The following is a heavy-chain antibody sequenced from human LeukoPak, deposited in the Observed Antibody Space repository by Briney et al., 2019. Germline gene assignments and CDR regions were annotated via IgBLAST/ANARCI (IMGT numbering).Heavy chain of an antibody. Sequence: GGSLRLSCVASGFTFSSYEMKWVRQAPGKGLEWVSYISTSGGTIYYADSVKGRFTISRDNAKESLYLHMNSLRADDTAVYYCARGGLYDSRPYSYSWGQGTLVTVSS. J-gene: IGHJ4*02. CDR1: GFTFSSYE. CDR3: ARGGLYDSRPYSYS. D-gene: IGHD3-22*01. CDR2: ISTSGGTI. V-gene: IGHV3-48*03.